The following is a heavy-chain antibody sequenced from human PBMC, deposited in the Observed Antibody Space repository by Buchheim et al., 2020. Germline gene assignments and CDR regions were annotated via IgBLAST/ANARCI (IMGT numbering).Heavy chain of an antibody. V-gene: IGHV4-34*02. J-gene: IGHJ3*02. CDR3: ARGRTITTVTHQRAVTFDI. CDR1: GGSFSGYY. CDR2: IYHSGST. D-gene: IGHD4-17*01. Sequence: QVQLQQWGAGLLKPSETLSLTCAVYGGSFSGYYWSWIRQPPGTGLEWIGEIYHSGSTNYNPSLKSRVIISVDTSQNQFSLKLTSVTAADTAVYYCARGRTITTVTHQRAVTFDIWGQGT.